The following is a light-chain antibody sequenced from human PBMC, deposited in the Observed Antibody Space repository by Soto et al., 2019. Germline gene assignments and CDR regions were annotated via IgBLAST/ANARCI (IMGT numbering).Light chain of an antibody. V-gene: IGKV3-20*01. J-gene: IGKJ1*01. CDR3: QQYSSSRT. Sequence: DIVLTQSPGTLSLSPGERATLSCRASQSVSSNHLAWYQQKPGQPHRLLIYGGSSRATGIPVRFSGSGSETDFTLTITRLEPEDFAVYYCQQYSSSRTFGQGTKVEIK. CDR1: QSVSSNH. CDR2: GGS.